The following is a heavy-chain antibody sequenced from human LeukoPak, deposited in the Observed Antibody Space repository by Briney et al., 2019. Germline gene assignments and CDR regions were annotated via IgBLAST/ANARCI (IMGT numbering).Heavy chain of an antibody. Sequence: SETLSLTCSVSGGSISSHFWNWIRQPPGKGLEWIGYIYSTGSTDYNPSLKNRVTISVDTSKNQFSLKLRSVTPADTAVYYCAKQKGLDPWGQGILVTVSS. CDR2: IYSTGST. CDR1: GGSISSHF. CDR3: AKQKGLDP. J-gene: IGHJ5*02. D-gene: IGHD1/OR15-1a*01. V-gene: IGHV4-59*11.